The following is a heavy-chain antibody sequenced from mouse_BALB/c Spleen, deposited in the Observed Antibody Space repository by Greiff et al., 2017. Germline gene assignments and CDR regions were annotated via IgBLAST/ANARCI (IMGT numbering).Heavy chain of an antibody. V-gene: IGHV1S137*01. CDR2: ISTYYGDA. D-gene: IGHD1-2*01. J-gene: IGHJ4*01. CDR1: GYTFTDYA. CDR3: ARNYGPPMDY. Sequence: QVQLQQSGAELVRPGVSVKISCKGSGYTFTDYAMHWVKQSHAKSLEWIGVISTYYGDASYNQKFKGKATMTVDKSSSTAYMELARLTSEDAAIYYCARNYGPPMDYWGQGTSVTVSS.